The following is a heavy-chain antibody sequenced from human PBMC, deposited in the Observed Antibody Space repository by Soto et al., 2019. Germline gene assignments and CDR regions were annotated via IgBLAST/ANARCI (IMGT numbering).Heavy chain of an antibody. CDR2: IYYSGST. J-gene: IGHJ5*02. D-gene: IGHD3-16*01. V-gene: IGHV4-38-2*01. CDR3: ARGSTTGGWNWFDP. Sequence: LTCAVSGYSISSGYFWGWIRQPPGKGLEWIGSIYYSGSTYYNPSLKSRVTISVDRSKHQFSLKLSSVTAADTAVYYCARGSTTGGWNWFDPWGQGTLVTVSS. CDR1: GYSISSGYF.